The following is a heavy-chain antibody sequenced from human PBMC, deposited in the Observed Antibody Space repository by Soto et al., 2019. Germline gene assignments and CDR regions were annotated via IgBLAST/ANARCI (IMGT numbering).Heavy chain of an antibody. CDR1: GYTFTSYG. CDR2: ISGYNGNT. CDR3: ARAGKYYYGSGSPYYYGMDV. V-gene: IGHV1-18*04. Sequence: QVQLVQSGAEVKKPGASVKVSCKASGYTFTSYGVSWVRQAPGQGLEWMGWISGYNGNTNYAQKLQGRVTMTTDTSTSTAYMGLRSLRSYDTSVYYCARAGKYYYGSGSPYYYGMDVWGQGITVTVSS. J-gene: IGHJ6*02. D-gene: IGHD3-10*01.